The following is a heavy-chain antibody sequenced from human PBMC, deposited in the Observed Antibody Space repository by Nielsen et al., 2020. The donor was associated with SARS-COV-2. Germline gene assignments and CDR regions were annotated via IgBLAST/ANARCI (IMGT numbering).Heavy chain of an antibody. CDR3: ARGGYSYDGFDY. CDR1: GFTFSSYW. V-gene: IGHV3-74*01. J-gene: IGHJ4*02. D-gene: IGHD5-18*01. Sequence: GGSLRLSCAASGFTFSSYWMHWVRQAPGKGLVWVSRINSVGSSTSYADSVKGRFTISRDNAKNTLYLQMNSLRAEDTAVYYCARGGYSYDGFDYWGQGTLVTVSS. CDR2: INSVGSST.